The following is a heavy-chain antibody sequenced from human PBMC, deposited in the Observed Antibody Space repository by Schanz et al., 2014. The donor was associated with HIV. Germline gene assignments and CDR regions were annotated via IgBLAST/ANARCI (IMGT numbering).Heavy chain of an antibody. Sequence: VQLVESGGGVVRPGRSLRLSCAASGFTFDSYGMHWVRQAPGKGLEWVSFISSTSAHIYYADSVKGRFTISRDNAKNSLYLEMNSLRAEDTAVYYCAREKSDWYLIDYYYYYGMDVWGQGTTVTVS. V-gene: IGHV3-21*01. J-gene: IGHJ6*02. CDR1: GFTFDSYG. CDR2: ISSTSAHI. D-gene: IGHD2-21*02. CDR3: AREKSDWYLIDYYYYYGMDV.